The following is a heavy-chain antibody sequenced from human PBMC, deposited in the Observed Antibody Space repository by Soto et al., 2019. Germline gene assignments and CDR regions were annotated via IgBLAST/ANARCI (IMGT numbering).Heavy chain of an antibody. J-gene: IGHJ4*02. CDR2: ISYDGTNK. V-gene: IGHV3-30-3*01. CDR1: GFTFSISP. Sequence: VQLAESGGDLVQPGGSLRLSCVGSGFTFSISPMHWVRQAPGKGPEWVALISYDGTNKFYADSVKGRFTISRDNSKSTLYLQVDSLRPEDAAVYYCARDPKTSGGQHWAFNYFDSWGQGTLVTVSS. CDR3: ARDPKTSGGQHWAFNYFDS. D-gene: IGHD7-27*01.